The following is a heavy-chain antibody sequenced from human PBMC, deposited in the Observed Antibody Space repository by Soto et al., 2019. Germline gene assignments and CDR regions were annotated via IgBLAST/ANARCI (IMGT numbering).Heavy chain of an antibody. CDR3: TRVKYSYGSVFDY. J-gene: IGHJ4*02. V-gene: IGHV3-74*01. D-gene: IGHD5-18*01. Sequence: GGSLRLSCAASGFTFSSYWMHWVRQAPGKGLVWVSRINSDGSSTSYADSVTGRFTISRDNAKNTLYLQMNSLRAEDTAVYYCTRVKYSYGSVFDYWGRGTLVTVLL. CDR1: GFTFSSYW. CDR2: INSDGSST.